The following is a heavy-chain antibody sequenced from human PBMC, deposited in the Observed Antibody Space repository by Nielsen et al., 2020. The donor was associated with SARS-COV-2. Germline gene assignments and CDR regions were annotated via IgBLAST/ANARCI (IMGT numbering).Heavy chain of an antibody. J-gene: IGHJ4*02. V-gene: IGHV3-30-3*01. Sequence: GGSLRLSCAASGFTFRSYAMHWVRQAPGKGLEWVAVISYDGSNKYYADSVKGRFTISRDNSKNTLYLQMSSLRAEDTAVYYCAKAHSSGWFYFDSWGQGTLVTVSS. CDR3: AKAHSSGWFYFDS. D-gene: IGHD6-19*01. CDR1: GFTFRSYA. CDR2: ISYDGSNK.